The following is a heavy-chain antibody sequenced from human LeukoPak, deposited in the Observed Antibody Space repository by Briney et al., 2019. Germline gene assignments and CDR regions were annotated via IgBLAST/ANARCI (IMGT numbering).Heavy chain of an antibody. Sequence: PSETLSLTCTVSGDSPSSYYWGWIRQPPGQGLEWVAFAHYSGETNYNPSVKSRATISVDTSKNKISLSLRSVTAADTAFYYCARHPPGIAGFDYWGQGILVTVSS. D-gene: IGHD6-13*01. CDR1: GDSPSSYY. J-gene: IGHJ4*02. V-gene: IGHV4-59*08. CDR2: AHYSGET. CDR3: ARHPPGIAGFDY.